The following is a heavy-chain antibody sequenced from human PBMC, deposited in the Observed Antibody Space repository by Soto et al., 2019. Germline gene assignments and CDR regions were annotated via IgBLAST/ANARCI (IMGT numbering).Heavy chain of an antibody. CDR3: AKVVADYYGSGSFPDPLSAFYFDY. CDR2: ISGSGGST. V-gene: IGHV3-23*01. J-gene: IGHJ4*02. D-gene: IGHD3-10*01. CDR1: GFTFSSYA. Sequence: GGSLRLSCAASGFTFSSYAMSWVRQAPGKGLEWVSAISGSGGSTYYADSVKGRFTISRDNSKNTLYLQMNSLRAEDTAVYYCAKVVADYYGSGSFPDPLSAFYFDYWGQGTLVTVSS.